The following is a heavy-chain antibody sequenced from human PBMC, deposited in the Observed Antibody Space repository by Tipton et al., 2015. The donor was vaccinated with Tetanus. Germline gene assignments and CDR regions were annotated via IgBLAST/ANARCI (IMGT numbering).Heavy chain of an antibody. Sequence: GLVKPSGTLSLTCGVSGGSITSSNYWSWVRQPSWKGLEWIGEIYHSGSTNYNPSLTSRVTISVDKSKNQFSLKLNSVTAADTAVYYCARDPQFCTGSTCHSFDFWGQGTLVTVSS. V-gene: IGHV4-4*02. CDR1: GGSITSSNY. CDR3: ARDPQFCTGSTCHSFDF. D-gene: IGHD2-8*02. CDR2: IYHSGST. J-gene: IGHJ4*02.